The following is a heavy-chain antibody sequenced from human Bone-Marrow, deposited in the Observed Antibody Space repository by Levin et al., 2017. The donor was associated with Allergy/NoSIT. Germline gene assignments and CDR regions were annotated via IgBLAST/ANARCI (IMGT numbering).Heavy chain of an antibody. Sequence: NSSETLSLTCAVYGGSFSGSYYSWIRQPPGKGLEWIGEINHSEKTNYNPSLKSRVTISLDTSKNQFSLKLSSVAAADTAVYYCASADGDIWFDPWGQGTLVTVSS. CDR1: GGSFSGSY. CDR3: ASADGDIWFDP. J-gene: IGHJ5*02. CDR2: INHSEKT. V-gene: IGHV4-34*01.